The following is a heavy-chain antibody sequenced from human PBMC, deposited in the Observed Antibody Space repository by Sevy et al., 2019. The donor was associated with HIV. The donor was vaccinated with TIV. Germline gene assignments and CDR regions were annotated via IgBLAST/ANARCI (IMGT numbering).Heavy chain of an antibody. Sequence: ASVKVSCKASGGTFSSYAISWVRQAPGQGLEWMGGIIPIFGTANYAQKFQGRVTITADESTSTAYMELSSLRSEDTAVYYCARDRIPSVRFAKYYYYYYGMDVWGQGTTVTVSS. D-gene: IGHD2-15*01. V-gene: IGHV1-69*13. CDR3: ARDRIPSVRFAKYYYYYYGMDV. J-gene: IGHJ6*02. CDR1: GGTFSSYA. CDR2: IIPIFGTA.